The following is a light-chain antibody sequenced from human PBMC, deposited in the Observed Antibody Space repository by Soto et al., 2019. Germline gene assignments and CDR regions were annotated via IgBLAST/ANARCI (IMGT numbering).Light chain of an antibody. J-gene: IGLJ2*01. CDR3: SSFAASSTLVV. CDR2: EVN. V-gene: IGLV2-23*02. CDR1: SSDVGSFNL. Sequence: QSALTQPASVSGSPGQSITISCTGSSSDVGSFNLVSWYQQHPGKAPKLVIYEVNKRPSGVSNGFSGSKSGNTASLTISGLQAEDEADYYCSSFAASSTLVVFGEGTKLTVL.